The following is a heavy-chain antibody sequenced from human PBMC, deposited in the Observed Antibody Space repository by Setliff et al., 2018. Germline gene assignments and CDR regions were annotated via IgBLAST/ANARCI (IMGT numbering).Heavy chain of an antibody. CDR3: ASRGKQGVLWFGEPLGALDI. CDR1: GGSISSSSYY. D-gene: IGHD3-10*01. J-gene: IGHJ3*02. V-gene: IGHV4-39*01. Sequence: SETLSLTCTVPGGSISSSSYYWGWIRQPPGKGLEWIGSIYYSGSTCYNPSLKSRVTISVDTSKNQFSLKLSSVTAADTAVYYCASRGKQGVLWFGEPLGALDIWGQGTMVTVSS. CDR2: IYYSGST.